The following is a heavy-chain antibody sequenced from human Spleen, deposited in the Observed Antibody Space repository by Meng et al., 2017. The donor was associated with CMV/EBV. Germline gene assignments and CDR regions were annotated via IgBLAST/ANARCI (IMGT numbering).Heavy chain of an antibody. J-gene: IGHJ6*02. CDR2: IIPIFGTA. V-gene: IGHV1-69*05. Sequence: SVKVSCKASGGTFSSYAISWVRQAPGQGLEWMGGIIPIFGTANYAQKFQGRVTITTDESTSTAYMELSSLRSEDTAVYYCARGRPHNYYYYGMDVWGQGTTVTVSS. CDR1: GGTFSSYA. CDR3: ARGRPHNYYYYGMDV.